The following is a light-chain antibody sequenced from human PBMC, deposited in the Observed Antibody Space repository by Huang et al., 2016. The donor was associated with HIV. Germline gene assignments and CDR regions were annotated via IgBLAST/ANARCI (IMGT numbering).Light chain of an antibody. V-gene: IGKV4-1*01. CDR2: WAS. CDR1: QSLLCSSNNNNY. Sequence: IVVTQSPDSLAVSLGARAAINCKSSQSLLCSSNNNNYLAWYQQKPGQSPALLIYWASTRAPGVPDRFNGSGSGTDFTLTINSLQTEDVALYYCQQYFSTPLTFGGGTKVDIK. CDR3: QQYFSTPLT. J-gene: IGKJ4*01.